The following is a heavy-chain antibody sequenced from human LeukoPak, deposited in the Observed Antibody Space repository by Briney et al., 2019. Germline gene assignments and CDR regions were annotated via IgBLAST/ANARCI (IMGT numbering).Heavy chain of an antibody. CDR1: GFTFSRHG. J-gene: IGHJ4*02. Sequence: PGGTLRLSCAASGFTFSRHGMNWVRQAPGKGLEWVSYISSSGTTIYYADSVKGRFTISRDNAKNSLYLQMNSLRAEDTAVYYCARRRDSGSLQHFDYWGQGTLVTVSS. CDR3: ARRRDSGSLQHFDY. CDR2: ISSSGTTI. D-gene: IGHD1-26*01. V-gene: IGHV3-48*04.